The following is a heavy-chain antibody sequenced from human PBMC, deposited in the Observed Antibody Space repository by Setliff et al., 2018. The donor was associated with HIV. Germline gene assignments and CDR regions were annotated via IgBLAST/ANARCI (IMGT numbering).Heavy chain of an antibody. CDR3: ARVLLVTNAVYGVTSNWFDP. CDR2: IKKDGREK. J-gene: IGHJ5*02. D-gene: IGHD2-8*01. CDR1: AFTFNDHW. Sequence: LRLSCAASAFTFNDHWMSWVRQAPGKGLEWVANIKKDGREKYYVDSVKGRFTISRDNAKNSLYLQMNSLRAEDTAVYYCARVLLVTNAVYGVTSNWFDPWGQGTLVTVSS. V-gene: IGHV3-7*03.